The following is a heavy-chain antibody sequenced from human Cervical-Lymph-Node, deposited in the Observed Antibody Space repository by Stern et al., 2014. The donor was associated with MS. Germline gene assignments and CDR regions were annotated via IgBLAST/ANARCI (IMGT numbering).Heavy chain of an antibody. V-gene: IGHV3-30*18. CDR3: AKDGAFADSHSALDI. J-gene: IGHJ3*02. D-gene: IGHD2-21*02. Sequence: QVQLVESGGGVVQPGRSLRLSCAASGFNFSSYGIHWVRQAPGKGLEWVAVISYDGSNKSEADSVKGRFTISRDNSKNTLYLQMNSLRREDTAVYYCAKDGAFADSHSALDIWGQGTMATVSS. CDR1: GFNFSSYG. CDR2: ISYDGSNK.